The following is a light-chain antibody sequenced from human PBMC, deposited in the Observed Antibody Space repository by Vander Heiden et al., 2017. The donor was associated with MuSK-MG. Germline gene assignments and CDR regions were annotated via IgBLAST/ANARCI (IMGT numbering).Light chain of an antibody. CDR2: DVS. J-gene: IGLJ1*01. Sequence: QSALTQPASVSGSPGQSITISCTGTSSDVGGYNYVSWYQQHPGKAHNLMIYDVSKRPAGVANRFSGSKSGNTASLTISGLQAEDEADYYCSSYTSSSTSVFGTGTKVTVL. V-gene: IGLV2-14*01. CDR1: SSDVGGYNY. CDR3: SSYTSSSTSV.